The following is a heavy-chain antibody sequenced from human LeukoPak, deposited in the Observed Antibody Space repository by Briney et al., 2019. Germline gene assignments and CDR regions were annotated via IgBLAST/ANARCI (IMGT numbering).Heavy chain of an antibody. V-gene: IGHV3-30*03. CDR1: GFTFRTYG. J-gene: IGHJ4*02. CDR2: ISNDGSKK. D-gene: IGHD2-15*01. CDR3: ARGTYCGGGTCYFLIDY. Sequence: GGSLRLSCAASGFTFRTYGMHWVRQAPGKGLEWVAVISNDGSKKYYADSVKGRFTISRENSKNTLYLEMDSLSAEDTAVYYCARGTYCGGGTCYFLIDYWGQGTLVTVSS.